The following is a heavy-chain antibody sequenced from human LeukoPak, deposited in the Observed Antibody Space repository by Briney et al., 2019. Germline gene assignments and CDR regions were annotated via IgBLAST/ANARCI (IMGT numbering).Heavy chain of an antibody. Sequence: PSETLSLTCTVSGGSISSSSYYWGWIRQHPGKGLEWIRSIYYSGSTYYNPSLKSRVTISVDTSKNQFSLKLSSVTAADTAVYYCARGPPMYYFDYWGQGTLATVSS. J-gene: IGHJ4*02. V-gene: IGHV4-39*07. CDR3: ARGPPMYYFDY. CDR1: GGSISSSSYY. CDR2: IYYSGST.